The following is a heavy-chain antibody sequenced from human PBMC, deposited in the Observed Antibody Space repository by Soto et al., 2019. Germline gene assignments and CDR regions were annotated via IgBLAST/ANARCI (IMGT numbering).Heavy chain of an antibody. CDR3: GRGSSLTKVEY. CDR1: GGSVSNSA. CDR2: IIPIFGPA. Sequence: QLVQSGSEVKKPGSSVRVSCKASGGSVSNSAISWLRQAPGQGLEWMGGIIPIFGPAIYARKFQGRFTISADESTGTAYMELNNVRSDDTAVYYCGRGSSLTKVEYWGQGTLVTVSS. V-gene: IGHV1-69*12. J-gene: IGHJ4*02. D-gene: IGHD6-6*01.